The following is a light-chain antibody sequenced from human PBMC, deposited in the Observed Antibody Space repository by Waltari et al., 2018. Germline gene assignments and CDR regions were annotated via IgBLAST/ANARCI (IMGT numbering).Light chain of an antibody. Sequence: ETVLTQSPVTLSVSPGESVALSCRASQGLRGFLAWYQQKPGQAPRLLVYDISTRATGIPARFSGSGSETEFTLTISGLQSEDFAVYYCQQYGSWPLTFGGGTK. CDR2: DIS. CDR1: QGLRGF. V-gene: IGKV3-15*01. J-gene: IGKJ4*01. CDR3: QQYGSWPLT.